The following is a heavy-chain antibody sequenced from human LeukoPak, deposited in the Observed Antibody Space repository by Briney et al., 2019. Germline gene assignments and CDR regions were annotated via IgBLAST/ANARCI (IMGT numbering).Heavy chain of an antibody. J-gene: IGHJ4*02. CDR1: GYTFSSSY. D-gene: IGHD6-19*01. V-gene: IGHV1-46*01. CDR3: ARARSGSRWGDFDY. Sequence: ASVKVSCKASGYTFSSSYMHWVRQAPGLGLEWMGIINPSGGSTTYAQKFQGRVTMTRDTSTSTVYMELSSLRSEDTAVYYCARARSGSRWGDFDYWGQGTLVTVSS. CDR2: INPSGGST.